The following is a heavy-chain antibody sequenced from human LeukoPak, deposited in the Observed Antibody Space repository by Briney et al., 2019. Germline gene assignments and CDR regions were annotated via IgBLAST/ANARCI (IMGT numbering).Heavy chain of an antibody. Sequence: GRSLRLSCAASGFTFDDYAMHWVRQASGKGLEWVSGISWNSGSIGYADSVKGRFTISRDNAKNSLYLQINSLRAEDTALYYCAKDRISYYDSSGYYYEGGFDYWGQGTLVTVSS. CDR3: AKDRISYYDSSGYYYEGGFDY. J-gene: IGHJ4*02. CDR1: GFTFDDYA. D-gene: IGHD3-22*01. CDR2: ISWNSGSI. V-gene: IGHV3-9*01.